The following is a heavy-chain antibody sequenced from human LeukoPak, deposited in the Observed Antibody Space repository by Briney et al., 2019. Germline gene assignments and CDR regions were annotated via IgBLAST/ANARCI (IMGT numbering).Heavy chain of an antibody. CDR3: AHMAAAGSSTTFDY. CDR2: IRYDGSNK. V-gene: IGHV3-30*02. Sequence: QLGGSLRLSCAASGFTFSSYGMHWVRQAPGKGLEWVAFIRYDGSNKYYADSVKGRFTISRDNSKNTLYLQMNSLRAEDTAMYYCAHMAAAGSSTTFDYWGQGTLVTVSS. D-gene: IGHD6-13*01. J-gene: IGHJ4*02. CDR1: GFTFSSYG.